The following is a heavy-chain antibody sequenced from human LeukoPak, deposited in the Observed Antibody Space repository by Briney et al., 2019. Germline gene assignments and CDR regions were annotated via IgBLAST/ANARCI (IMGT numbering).Heavy chain of an antibody. V-gene: IGHV3-21*01. J-gene: IGHJ3*02. Sequence: GGSLRLSCAASGFTLSSYSMNWVRQAPGKGLEWVSSISSSSSYIYYAVSVKGRFTISRDNAKNSLYLQMNSLRAEDTAVYYCARGKYSSGNDAFDIWGQGTMVTVSS. CDR3: ARGKYSSGNDAFDI. CDR1: GFTLSSYS. CDR2: ISSSSSYI. D-gene: IGHD6-19*01.